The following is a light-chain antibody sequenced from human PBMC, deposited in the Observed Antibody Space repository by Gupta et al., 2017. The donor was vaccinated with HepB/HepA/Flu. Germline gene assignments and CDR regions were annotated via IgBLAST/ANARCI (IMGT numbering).Light chain of an antibody. J-gene: IGKJ2*02. Sequence: DIQMTQSPSTLSASVGDRVTITCRASQSISIWLAWYQQKPGKVPKLLIYKASSLESGVPSRFSGSGSGTEFTLTISSLQPDDSATYYCQQDNSYSCTFGQGTKLEIK. CDR2: KAS. CDR1: QSISIW. CDR3: QQDNSYSCT. V-gene: IGKV1-5*03.